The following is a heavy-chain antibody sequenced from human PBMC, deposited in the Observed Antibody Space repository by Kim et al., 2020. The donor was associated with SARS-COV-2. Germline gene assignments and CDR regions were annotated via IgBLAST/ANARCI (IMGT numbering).Heavy chain of an antibody. D-gene: IGHD3-10*01. CDR3: ARPQDTLWFGESPFDP. J-gene: IGHJ5*02. Sequence: ASVKVSCKASGYTFTSYYMHWVRQAPGQGLEWMGIINPSGGSTSYAQKFQGRVTMTRDTSTSTVYMELSSLRSEDTAVYYCARPQDTLWFGESPFDPWGQGTLVTVSS. V-gene: IGHV1-46*01. CDR1: GYTFTSYY. CDR2: INPSGGST.